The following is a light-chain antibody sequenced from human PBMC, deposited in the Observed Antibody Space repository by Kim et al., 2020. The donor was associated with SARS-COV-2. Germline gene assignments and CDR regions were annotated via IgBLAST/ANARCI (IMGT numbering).Light chain of an antibody. CDR2: GSS. CDR3: QQYSSLPRT. J-gene: IGKJ1*01. V-gene: IGKV3-20*01. CDR1: QSVSTNY. Sequence: SPGARATLSCRASQSVSTNYLAWYQQKPGQAPRLLIYGSSRRATGIPDRFSGSGSGTDFTLTISRLEPEDFAMYYCQQYSSLPRTFGQGTKVDIK.